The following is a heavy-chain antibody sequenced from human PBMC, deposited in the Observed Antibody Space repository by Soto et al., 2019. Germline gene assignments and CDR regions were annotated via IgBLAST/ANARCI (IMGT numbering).Heavy chain of an antibody. J-gene: IGHJ6*03. CDR3: AREVGGAVRGVQHMDV. CDR1: GFTFSSYG. Sequence: QVQLVESGGGVVQPGRSLRLSCAASGFTFSSYGMHWVRQAPGKGLEWVAVIWYDGSNKYYADSVKGRFTISRNNSKNTLYLQMNSLRAEDTAVYYCAREVGGAVRGVQHMDVWGKVTTVTVSS. CDR2: IWYDGSNK. D-gene: IGHD3-10*01. V-gene: IGHV3-33*01.